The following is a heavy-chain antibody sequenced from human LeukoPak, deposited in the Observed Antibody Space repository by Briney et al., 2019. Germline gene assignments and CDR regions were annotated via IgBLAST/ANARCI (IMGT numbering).Heavy chain of an antibody. J-gene: IGHJ4*02. Sequence: GASVKVSCKASGYTLTGYYMHWVRQATGQGLEWMGWINPNSGGTNYAQKFQGRVTMTRDTSISTAYMELSRLRSDDTAVYYCARAVDCSSTSCYRSPRYFDYWGQGTLVTVSS. CDR2: INPNSGGT. D-gene: IGHD2-2*01. CDR1: GYTLTGYY. CDR3: ARAVDCSSTSCYRSPRYFDY. V-gene: IGHV1-2*02.